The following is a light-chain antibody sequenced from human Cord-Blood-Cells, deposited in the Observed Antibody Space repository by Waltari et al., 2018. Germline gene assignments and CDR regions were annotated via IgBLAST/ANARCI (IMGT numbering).Light chain of an antibody. CDR3: CSYAGSSTFV. Sequence: QSALTQPASVSGSPGQSIPICRTGTSRAVGSFNLVSWYQQHPGKAPKLMIYEGSKRPSGVANRFSGSKSGNTASLTISGLQAEDEADYYCCSYAGSSTFVFGTGTKVTVL. J-gene: IGLJ1*01. CDR2: EGS. V-gene: IGLV2-23*03. CDR1: SRAVGSFNL.